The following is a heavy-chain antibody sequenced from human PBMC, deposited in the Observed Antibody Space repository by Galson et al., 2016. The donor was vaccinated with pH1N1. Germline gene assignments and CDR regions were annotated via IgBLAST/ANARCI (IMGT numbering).Heavy chain of an antibody. V-gene: IGHV3-21*01. Sequence: SLRLSSAASGFTFISYTMNWVRQAPGKGLEWVSSISSNSFYMYYADSVKGRFTISRDNAKKTLYLQMNNLRVEDTAVYYCARDRGRPRQYAFDMWGQGTVVTVSS. CDR3: ARDRGRPRQYAFDM. D-gene: IGHD2-15*01. CDR2: ISSNSFYM. J-gene: IGHJ3*02. CDR1: GFTFISYT.